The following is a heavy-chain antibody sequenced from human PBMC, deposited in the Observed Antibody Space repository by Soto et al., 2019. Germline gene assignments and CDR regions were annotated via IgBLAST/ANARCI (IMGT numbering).Heavy chain of an antibody. Sequence: EVQLVESGGGLVQPGGSLRLSCVASGFTFSTYWMHWVRQAPGKGLVWVSRIKTDGSITNYADSVKGRFTTSRDNTKNTLYLQMNSLRGDDTAVYYCTTRVVPGAPLTYWGQGTLVTVSS. J-gene: IGHJ4*02. D-gene: IGHD2-2*01. V-gene: IGHV3-74*01. CDR2: IKTDGSIT. CDR3: TTRVVPGAPLTY. CDR1: GFTFSTYW.